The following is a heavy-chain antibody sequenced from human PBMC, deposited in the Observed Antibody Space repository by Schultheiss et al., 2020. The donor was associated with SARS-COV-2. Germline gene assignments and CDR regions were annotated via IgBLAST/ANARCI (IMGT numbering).Heavy chain of an antibody. V-gene: IGHV4-61*08. CDR2: IYYSGST. J-gene: IGHJ5*02. CDR1: GGSISSGGYY. D-gene: IGHD3-16*01. CDR3: AREMGPGTIIRYWFDP. Sequence: SQTLSLTCTVSGGSISSGGYYWSWIRQHPGKGLEWIGYIYYSGSTNYNPSLKSRVTISVDTSKNQFSLKLSSVTAADTAVYYCAREMGPGTIIRYWFDPWGQGTLVTVSS.